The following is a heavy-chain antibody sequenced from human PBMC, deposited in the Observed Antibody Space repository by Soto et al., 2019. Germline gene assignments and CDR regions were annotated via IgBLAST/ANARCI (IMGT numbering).Heavy chain of an antibody. CDR1: GYTLTELS. J-gene: IGHJ4*02. Sequence: EASVKVSCKVSGYTLTELSMHWVRQAPGKGLEWMGGFDPEDGETIYAQKFQGRVTMTEDTSTDTAYMELSSLRSEDTAVYYCATAPRYTVAIGYDYWGQGTLVTVSS. CDR3: ATAPRYTVAIGYDY. V-gene: IGHV1-24*01. CDR2: FDPEDGET. D-gene: IGHD5-12*01.